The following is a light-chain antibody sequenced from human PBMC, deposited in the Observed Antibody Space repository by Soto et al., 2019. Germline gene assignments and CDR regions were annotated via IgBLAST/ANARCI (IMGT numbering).Light chain of an antibody. V-gene: IGKV1-12*01. CDR2: GAS. CDR1: QGISRW. CDR3: QQTHIFPIT. Sequence: DIQMTQSPSSVSASVGDRVTISCRARQGISRWLAWYQQIPGKAPKLLIYGASNLQSGVPSRFSGSGSGTDFTLTISSLQPEDFATYYCQQTHIFPITFGQGTRLEIK. J-gene: IGKJ5*01.